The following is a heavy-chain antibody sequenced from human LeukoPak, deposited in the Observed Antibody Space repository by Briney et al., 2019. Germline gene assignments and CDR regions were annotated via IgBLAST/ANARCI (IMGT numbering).Heavy chain of an antibody. V-gene: IGHV3-30*18. Sequence: PGGSLRLSCAASGFTFSSYGMHWVRQAPGKGLEWVAVISYDGSNKYYADSVKGRFTISRDNSKNTLYLQMNSLRAEDTAVYYCAKDPQLPGEAAPSYYFDYWGQGTLVTVSS. CDR1: GFTFSSYG. J-gene: IGHJ4*02. CDR3: AKDPQLPGEAAPSYYFDY. CDR2: ISYDGSNK. D-gene: IGHD6-6*01.